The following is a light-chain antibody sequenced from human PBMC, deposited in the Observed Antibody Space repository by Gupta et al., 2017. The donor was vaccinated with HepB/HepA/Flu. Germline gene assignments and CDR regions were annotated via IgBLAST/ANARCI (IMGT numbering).Light chain of an antibody. V-gene: IGLV3-21*03. CDR1: NIENKN. J-gene: IGLJ1*01. Sequence: SYVLTQPPSVSVAPGKTARLTCGGNNIENKNVHWYQQKPGQAPVLVVYDDSDRPSEIPERFSGSSSGNTATLTINRVEAGDEADYYCQVWDTSSDHHVFGTGTKVTVL. CDR2: DDS. CDR3: QVWDTSSDHHV.